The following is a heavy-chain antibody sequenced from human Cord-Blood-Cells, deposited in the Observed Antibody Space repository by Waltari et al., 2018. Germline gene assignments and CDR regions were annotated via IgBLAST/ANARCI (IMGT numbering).Heavy chain of an antibody. CDR2: INHSGRT. J-gene: IGHJ4*02. D-gene: IGHD3-3*01. CDR3: ARFLLEWPMPGWYFDY. CDR1: GGSFSGYY. Sequence: QVQLQQWGAGLLKPSETLSLTCAVYGGSFSGYYWSWIRQPPGKGLEWIGEINHSGRTNDNPSLKRRVTISVDTSKNQFSLKLSSVTAADSAVYYCARFLLEWPMPGWYFDYWGQGTLVTVSS. V-gene: IGHV4-34*01.